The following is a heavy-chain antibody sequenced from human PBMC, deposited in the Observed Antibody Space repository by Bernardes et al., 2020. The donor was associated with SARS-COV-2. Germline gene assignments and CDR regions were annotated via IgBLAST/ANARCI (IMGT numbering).Heavy chain of an antibody. CDR3: ARDQGYYYDSSGYSFDY. Sequence: SETLSLTCTVSGGSIRSSYWSWIRQPAGQGLEWIGRIYTSGSTNYNPSLKSRVTMSVDTSKNQFSLKLSSVTAADTAVYYCARDQGYYYDSSGYSFDYWGQGTLVTVSA. D-gene: IGHD3-22*01. V-gene: IGHV4-4*07. J-gene: IGHJ4*02. CDR2: IYTSGST. CDR1: GGSIRSSY.